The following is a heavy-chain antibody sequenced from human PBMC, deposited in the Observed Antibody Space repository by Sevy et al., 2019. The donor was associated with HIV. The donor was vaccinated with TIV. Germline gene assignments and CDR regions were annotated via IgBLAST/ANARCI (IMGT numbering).Heavy chain of an antibody. CDR1: GFTFSSYW. J-gene: IGHJ6*01. V-gene: IGHV3-7*03. Sequence: GGSLRLSCAASGFTFSSYWMSWVRQAPGKGLEWVAHIKRDGTEKYYVDSVKGRFTISRDNAKNSLYLQMNSLRAEDTAVYYCARDCSSSSCHWGMDVWGQGTTVTVSS. D-gene: IGHD2-2*01. CDR3: ARDCSSSSCHWGMDV. CDR2: IKRDGTEK.